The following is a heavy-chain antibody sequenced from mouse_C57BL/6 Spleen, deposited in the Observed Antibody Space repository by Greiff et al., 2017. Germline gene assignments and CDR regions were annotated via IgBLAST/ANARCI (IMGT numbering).Heavy chain of an antibody. D-gene: IGHD2-4*01. CDR2: IDPEDGET. CDR3: ARGVRDYDSFAY. CDR1: GFNIKDYY. V-gene: IGHV14-2*01. J-gene: IGHJ3*01. Sequence: EVQLQQSGAELVKPGASVKLSCTASGFNIKDYYMHWVKQRTEQGLEWIGRIDPEDGETRYDPKFQGKATITADTSSNTAYLQLSSLTSEYTAVYYCARGVRDYDSFAYWGQGTLVTVSA.